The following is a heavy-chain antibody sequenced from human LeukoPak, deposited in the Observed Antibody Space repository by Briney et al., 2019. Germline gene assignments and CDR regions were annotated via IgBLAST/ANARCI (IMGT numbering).Heavy chain of an antibody. CDR1: GIIVSNNY. CDR3: AIPRGPYSSGWTGPFDY. V-gene: IGHV3-66*01. J-gene: IGHJ4*02. CDR2: IYSGGST. Sequence: PGGSLRLSCAASGIIVSNNYMSWVRQAPGKGLEWVSVIYSGGSTYYADSVKGRFTISRDNSKNTLYLQMNSLRAEDTAVYYCAIPRGPYSSGWTGPFDYWGQGTLVTVSS. D-gene: IGHD6-19*01.